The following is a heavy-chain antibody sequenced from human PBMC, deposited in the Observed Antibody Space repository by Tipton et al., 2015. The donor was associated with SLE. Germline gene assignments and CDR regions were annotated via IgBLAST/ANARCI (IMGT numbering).Heavy chain of an antibody. CDR3: ARETGASEQWLVEGNSFDY. CDR2: IGPSGGST. Sequence: QVQLVQSGPEVKKPGASVNISCKASGYTFTSYYMHWVRQAPGQGLEWMGIIGPSGGSTNYAQKFQGRVTMSRDTSTSTVYMELSSLRSEDTAVYYCARETGASEQWLVEGNSFDYWGQGTLVTVSS. J-gene: IGHJ4*02. D-gene: IGHD6-19*01. V-gene: IGHV1-46*01. CDR1: GYTFTSYY.